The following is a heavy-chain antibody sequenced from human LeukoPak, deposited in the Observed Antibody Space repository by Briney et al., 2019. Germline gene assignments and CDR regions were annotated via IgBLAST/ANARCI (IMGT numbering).Heavy chain of an antibody. J-gene: IGHJ4*02. CDR1: GGSISSYY. CDR3: ARVSGSYDYFDY. CDR2: IYYSGST. D-gene: IGHD1-26*01. Sequence: SETLSLTCTVSGGSISSYYWSWIRQPPGKGLEWIGYIYYSGSTNYNPSLKSRVTISVDTSKNQFSLKLSSVTAADTAVYCCARVSGSYDYFDYWGQGTLVTVSS. V-gene: IGHV4-59*01.